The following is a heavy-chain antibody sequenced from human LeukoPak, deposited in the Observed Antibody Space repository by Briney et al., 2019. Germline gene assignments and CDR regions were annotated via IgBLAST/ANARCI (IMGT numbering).Heavy chain of an antibody. J-gene: IGHJ4*02. CDR2: MNPNSGNT. D-gene: IGHD3-22*01. CDR1: GYTFTSYD. CDR3: ATRTYYYDSSGPMFDY. Sequence: ASVKVSCKASGYTFTSYDINGVRQATGQGLEWMGWMNPNSGNTGYAQKFQGRVTMTRNTSISTAYMELSSLRSEDTAVYHCATRTYYYDSSGPMFDYWGQGTLVTVSS. V-gene: IGHV1-8*01.